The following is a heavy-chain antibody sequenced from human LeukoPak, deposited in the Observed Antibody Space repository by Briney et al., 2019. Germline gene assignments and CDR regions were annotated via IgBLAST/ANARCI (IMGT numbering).Heavy chain of an antibody. D-gene: IGHD3-3*01. CDR3: ARVTGYYDFWSGYYNYYYYMDV. CDR1: GGTFSSYD. J-gene: IGHJ6*03. V-gene: IGHV1-8*01. CDR2: MNPNSGNT. Sequence: ASVKVSCKASGGTFSSYDINWVRQATGQGLEWMGWMNPNSGNTGYAQKFQGRVTMTRNTSISTAYMELSSLRSEDTAVYYCARVTGYYDFWSGYYNYYYYMDVWGKGTTVTVSS.